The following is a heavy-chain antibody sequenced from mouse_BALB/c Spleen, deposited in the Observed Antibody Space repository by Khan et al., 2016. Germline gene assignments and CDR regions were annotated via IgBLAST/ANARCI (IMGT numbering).Heavy chain of an antibody. D-gene: IGHD2-13*01. J-gene: IGHJ1*01. Sequence: EVQLQESGPDLVKPGASVKISCKASGYTFTGYYMHWVKQSPGKSLEWIGRVNPNNGGTTYNQTFKGKAKLTIEKSSSTAYMELRSLPSEDPAVYDGEGGSDNGYFEVWGAGTTVTVSS. V-gene: IGHV1-18*01. CDR3: EGGSDNGYFEV. CDR1: GYTFTGYY. CDR2: VNPNNGGT.